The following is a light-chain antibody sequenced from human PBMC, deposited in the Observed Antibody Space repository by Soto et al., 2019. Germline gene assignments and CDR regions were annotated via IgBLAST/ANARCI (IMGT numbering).Light chain of an antibody. V-gene: IGKV3-20*01. Sequence: EIVLTQSPGTLSLSPGYRAALSCRTTQILNGGSLAWYQVKPGQAPRLLMYDSSIRAAGVPNRFSGSGSGTDFTLTISRLETEDFAVYYCQLYGSSPELTFGGGTKVEI. J-gene: IGKJ4*01. CDR2: DSS. CDR3: QLYGSSPELT. CDR1: QILNGGS.